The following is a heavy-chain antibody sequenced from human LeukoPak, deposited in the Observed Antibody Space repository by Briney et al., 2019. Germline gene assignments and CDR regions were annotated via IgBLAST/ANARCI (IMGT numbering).Heavy chain of an antibody. CDR1: GGSFSGYY. V-gene: IGHV4-34*01. D-gene: IGHD3-16*02. Sequence: PSETLSLTCAVYGGSFSGYYWSWIRQPPGKGLEWIGEINHSGSANYNPSLKSRVTISVDTSKNQFSLKLSSVTAADTAVYYCARGKYYDYVWGSYRYRSDAFDIWGQGTMVTVSS. CDR2: INHSGSA. J-gene: IGHJ3*02. CDR3: ARGKYYDYVWGSYRYRSDAFDI.